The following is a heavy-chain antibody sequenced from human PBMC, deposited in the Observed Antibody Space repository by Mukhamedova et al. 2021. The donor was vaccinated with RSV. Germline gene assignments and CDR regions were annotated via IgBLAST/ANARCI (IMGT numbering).Heavy chain of an antibody. V-gene: IGHV4-4*02. CDR2: IYHSGST. D-gene: IGHD3-3*01. J-gene: IGHJ6*03. CDR3: ARSLMGSGVLIIGYMDV. Sequence: IGEIYHSGSTDYNPSLKSRVTISVDKSKNHFSLNMRSVTAADTAVYYCARSLMGSGVLIIGYMDVWGKGTAVSVS.